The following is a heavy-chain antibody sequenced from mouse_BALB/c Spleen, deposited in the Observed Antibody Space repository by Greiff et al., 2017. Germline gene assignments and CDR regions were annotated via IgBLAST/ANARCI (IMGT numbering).Heavy chain of an antibody. CDR1: GYSITSDYA. J-gene: IGHJ3*01. CDR3: AREGDWAY. CDR2: ISYSGST. D-gene: IGHD3-3*01. Sequence: VQLKESGPGLVKPSQSLSLTCTVTGYSITSDYAWNWIRQFPGNKLEWMGYISYSGSTSYNPSLKSRISITRDTSKNQFFLQLNSVTTEDTATYYCAREGDWAYWGQGTLVTVSA. V-gene: IGHV3-2*02.